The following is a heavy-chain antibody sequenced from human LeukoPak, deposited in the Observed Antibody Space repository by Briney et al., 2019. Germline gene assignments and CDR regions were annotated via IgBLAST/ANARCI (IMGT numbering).Heavy chain of an antibody. J-gene: IGHJ6*03. V-gene: IGHV4-39*01. Sequence: SETLSLTCTVSGGSISSSSYYWGWIRQPPGKGLEWMGSIYYSGSTYYNPSLKSRVTISVDTSKNQFSLKLSSVTAADTAVYYCARHPKYYYYCMDVWGKGTTVTISS. CDR2: IYYSGST. CDR3: ARHPKYYYYCMDV. CDR1: GGSISSSSYY.